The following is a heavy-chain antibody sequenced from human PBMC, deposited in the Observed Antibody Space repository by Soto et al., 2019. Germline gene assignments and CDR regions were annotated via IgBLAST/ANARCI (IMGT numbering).Heavy chain of an antibody. CDR3: ARDSDYSSSGSVYYYGMDV. CDR2: ISAYNGNT. V-gene: IGHV1-18*04. Sequence: ASVKVSCKASGYTFTSYGISWVRQAPGQGLEWIGWISAYNGNTNSAQKIQGRVTMTADASTSAAYMELRSLRSDDTAVYYCARDSDYSSSGSVYYYGMDVWGQGTTVTVSS. D-gene: IGHD6-13*01. J-gene: IGHJ6*02. CDR1: GYTFTSYG.